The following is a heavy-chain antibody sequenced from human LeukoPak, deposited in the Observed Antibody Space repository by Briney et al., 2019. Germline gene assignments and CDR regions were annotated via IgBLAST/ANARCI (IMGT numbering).Heavy chain of an antibody. D-gene: IGHD2-21*01. Sequence: PGGSLRLSCAASGFTFSSYAMSWVRQAPGKGREWVSAISGSGGSTYYADPVKGRFTISRDNSKNTLYLQMNSLRAEDTAVYYCAKFLPTHIVVANYYFDYWGQGTLVTVSS. CDR1: GFTFSSYA. CDR2: ISGSGGST. V-gene: IGHV3-23*01. CDR3: AKFLPTHIVVANYYFDY. J-gene: IGHJ4*02.